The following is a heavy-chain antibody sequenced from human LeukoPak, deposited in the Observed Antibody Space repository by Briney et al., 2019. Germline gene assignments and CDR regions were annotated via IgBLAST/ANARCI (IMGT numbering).Heavy chain of an antibody. D-gene: IGHD5-24*01. CDR1: GGSYSGYY. V-gene: IGHV4-34*01. Sequence: SETLSLTCAVYGGSYSGYYWSWIRQPPGKGLEWIGEIHHSGSTNYNPSLKSRVTISGDTSKNQFSLKLTSVTAADTAVYYCARGALTIYAFDIWGQGTMVTVSS. CDR2: IHHSGST. CDR3: ARGALTIYAFDI. J-gene: IGHJ3*02.